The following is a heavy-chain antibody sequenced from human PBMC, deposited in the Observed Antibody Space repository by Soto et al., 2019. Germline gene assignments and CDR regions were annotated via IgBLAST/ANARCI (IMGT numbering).Heavy chain of an antibody. CDR3: ARGLRRQLLNWFDP. D-gene: IGHD2-2*01. CDR2: IYYIGST. V-gene: IGHV4-59*01. J-gene: IGHJ5*02. CDR1: GGSISSYY. Sequence: LSLTCTVSGGSISSYYWSWIRQPPGKGLEWIGYIYYIGSTNYNPSLKSRVTISVDTSKNQFSLKLSSVTAADTAVYYCARGLRRQLLNWFDPWGQGTLVTVSS.